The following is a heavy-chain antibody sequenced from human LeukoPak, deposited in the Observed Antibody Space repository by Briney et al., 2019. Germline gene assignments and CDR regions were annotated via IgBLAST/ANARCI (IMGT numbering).Heavy chain of an antibody. CDR1: GFTFSSYA. D-gene: IGHD5-18*01. CDR3: ARHVDTAIVSSFCFDY. J-gene: IGHJ4*02. CDR2: ISGSGGST. V-gene: IGHV3-23*01. Sequence: GGSLRLSCAASGFTFSSYAMSWVHQAPGKGLAWVSAISGSGGSTYYADSVKGRFTISRDNSKNTLYLQMNSLRAEDTAVYYCARHVDTAIVSSFCFDYWGQGTLVTVSS.